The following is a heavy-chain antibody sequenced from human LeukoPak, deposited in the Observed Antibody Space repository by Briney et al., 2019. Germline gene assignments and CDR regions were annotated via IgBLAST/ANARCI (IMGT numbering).Heavy chain of an antibody. CDR3: AKDDSGGYFPDF. Sequence: GSLRLSCAASGVTVSSNYISWGRQAPGKGLGWVSAIGADAGSTYYADSVKGRFTISRDNSKNTLYLQMNSLRAEDTALYYCAKDDSGGYFPDFWGQGTLVTVSS. V-gene: IGHV3-23*01. CDR2: IGADAGST. J-gene: IGHJ4*02. D-gene: IGHD3-22*01. CDR1: GVTVSSNY.